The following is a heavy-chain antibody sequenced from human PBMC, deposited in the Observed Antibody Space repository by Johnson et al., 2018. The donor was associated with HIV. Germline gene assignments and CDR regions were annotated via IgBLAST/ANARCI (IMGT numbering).Heavy chain of an antibody. CDR3: ARALSDYGSTRMDAFDL. D-gene: IGHD2-2*01. CDR1: GFTFSSYD. J-gene: IGHJ3*01. V-gene: IGHV3-13*01. CDR2: IGTAGDT. Sequence: VQLVESGGGVVQPGRSLRLSCAASGFTFSSYDMHWVRQATGKGLEWVSAIGTAGDTYYPGSVKGRFNISRENAKNTLYLQMGRLRAEDMAVYYCARALSDYGSTRMDAFDLWGQGTMVTVSS.